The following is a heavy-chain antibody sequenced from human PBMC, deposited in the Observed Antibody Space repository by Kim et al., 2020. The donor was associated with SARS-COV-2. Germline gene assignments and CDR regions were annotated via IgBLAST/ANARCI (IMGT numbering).Heavy chain of an antibody. D-gene: IGHD3-10*01. Sequence: GGSLRLSCAASGFNFSNFGMHWVRQAPGKGLEWVSVIWYDGSLKYYGDSVKGRFTVSRDNSKNMMYLQMNSLRGEDTAVYYCAKGVYGSGREGDYWGQGTLLSVSS. CDR2: IWYDGSLK. V-gene: IGHV3-33*06. CDR3: AKGVYGSGREGDY. CDR1: GFNFSNFG. J-gene: IGHJ4*02.